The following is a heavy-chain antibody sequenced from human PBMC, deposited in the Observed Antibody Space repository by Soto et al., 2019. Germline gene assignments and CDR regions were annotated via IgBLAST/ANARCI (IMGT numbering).Heavy chain of an antibody. CDR3: ARVGCTNGVGLQDGYYYGMDV. J-gene: IGHJ6*02. D-gene: IGHD2-8*01. CDR1: GGSISSYY. V-gene: IGHV4-59*01. CDR2: IYNSGST. Sequence: SETLSLTCTVSGGSISSYYWSWIRQPPGKGLEWIGYIYNSGSTNYNPSLKSRVTISVDTSKNQFSLKLISGTAADTAVYYCARVGCTNGVGLQDGYYYGMDVWGQGTTVTVSS.